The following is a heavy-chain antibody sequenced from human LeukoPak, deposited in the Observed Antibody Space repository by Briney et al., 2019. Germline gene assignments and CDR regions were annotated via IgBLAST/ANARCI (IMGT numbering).Heavy chain of an antibody. CDR3: ARDLVYYDFWSDYYYYYGMDV. Sequence: VSVKVSCKASGYTFTIYYMHWVRQAPGQGLEWMGIINPSGGSTSYAQKFQGRVTMTRDTSTSTVYMELSSLRSEDTAVYYCARDLVYYDFWSDYYYYYGMDVWGQGTTVTVSS. V-gene: IGHV1-46*01. CDR1: GYTFTIYY. D-gene: IGHD3-3*01. J-gene: IGHJ6*02. CDR2: INPSGGST.